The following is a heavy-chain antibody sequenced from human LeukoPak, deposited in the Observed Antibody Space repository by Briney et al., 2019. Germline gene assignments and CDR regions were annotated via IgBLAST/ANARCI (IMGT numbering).Heavy chain of an antibody. CDR2: IYSGGST. J-gene: IGHJ4*02. D-gene: IGHD5-12*01. V-gene: IGHV3-53*01. CDR3: AREVRGYYFDY. Sequence: PGGSLRLSCAASGFTVSSNYMSWVRQAPGKGLEWVSVIYSGGSTYYAGSVKGRFTISRDNSKNTVYLQMNGLRAEDTAVYYCAREVRGYYFDYWGQGTLVTASS. CDR1: GFTVSSNY.